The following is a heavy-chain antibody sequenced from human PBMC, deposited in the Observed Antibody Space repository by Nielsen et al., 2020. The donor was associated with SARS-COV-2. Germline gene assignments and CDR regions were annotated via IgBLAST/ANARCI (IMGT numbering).Heavy chain of an antibody. J-gene: IGHJ3*02. Sequence: GESLKISCAASGFTFSSYSMNWVRQAPGKGLEWVSYISSSSSTIYYADSVKGRFTISRDNAKNSLYLQMNSLRAEDTAVYYCARDPAGYSSGWYPFDIWGQGTMVTVSS. CDR2: ISSSSSTI. CDR1: GFTFSSYS. D-gene: IGHD6-19*01. CDR3: ARDPAGYSSGWYPFDI. V-gene: IGHV3-48*04.